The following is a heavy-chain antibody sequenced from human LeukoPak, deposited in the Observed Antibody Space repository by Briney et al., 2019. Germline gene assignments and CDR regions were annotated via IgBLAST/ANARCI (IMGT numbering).Heavy chain of an antibody. V-gene: IGHV1-46*01. Sequence: GASVKVSCKASGYTFTSYGISWVRQAPGQGLEWMGIINPSGGSTSYAQRFQGRVTMTRDTSTSTVYMELSSLRSEDTAVYYCARVGGNSPTFDYWGQGTLVTVSS. J-gene: IGHJ4*02. CDR1: GYTFTSYG. D-gene: IGHD4-23*01. CDR2: INPSGGST. CDR3: ARVGGNSPTFDY.